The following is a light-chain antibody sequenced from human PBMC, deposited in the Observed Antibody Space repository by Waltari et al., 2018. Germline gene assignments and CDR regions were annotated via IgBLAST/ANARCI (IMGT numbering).Light chain of an antibody. CDR3: CSYSGDLSFGVV. Sequence: QSALTQPASVSGSPGQSITISCTGTSHDVGNYDLVSWYQRHPGKAPKLSIYEVTKRPSGFSNRFSGSKSGNTASLTISGLHTEDEGDYYCCSYSGDLSFGVVFGGGTKLTVL. CDR2: EVT. V-gene: IGLV2-23*02. J-gene: IGLJ2*01. CDR1: SHDVGNYDL.